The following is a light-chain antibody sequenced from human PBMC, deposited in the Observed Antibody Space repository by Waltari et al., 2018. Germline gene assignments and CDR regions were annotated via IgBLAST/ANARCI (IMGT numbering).Light chain of an antibody. CDR2: GAS. CDR1: QSVTIN. Sequence: EIVMTQSPATLSVAPGERATLSCRASQSVTINLAWYQQKRGQAPRLLVYGASSRATGIQARFSGSGSGTEFSLSIGSLQSDDFAVDYGQQYNKWPVTFGGGTKVEIK. V-gene: IGKV3-15*01. J-gene: IGKJ4*01. CDR3: QQYNKWPVT.